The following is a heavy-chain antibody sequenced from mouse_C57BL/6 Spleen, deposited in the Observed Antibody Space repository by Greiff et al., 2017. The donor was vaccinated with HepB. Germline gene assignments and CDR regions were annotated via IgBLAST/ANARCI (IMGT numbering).Heavy chain of an antibody. J-gene: IGHJ4*01. V-gene: IGHV6-3*01. Sequence: EVMLVESGGGLVQPGGSMKLSCVASGFTFSNYWMNWVRQSPEKGLEWVAQIRLKSDNYATHYAESVKGRFTISRDDSKSSVYLQMNNLRADDTGIYYCTDDGYPGAMDYWGQGTSVTVSS. CDR2: IRLKSDNYAT. D-gene: IGHD2-3*01. CDR3: TDDGYPGAMDY. CDR1: GFTFSNYW.